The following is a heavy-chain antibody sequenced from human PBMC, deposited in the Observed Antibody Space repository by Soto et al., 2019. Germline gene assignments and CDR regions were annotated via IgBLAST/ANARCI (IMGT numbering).Heavy chain of an antibody. CDR3: AKGTYYDGSAPYYFDY. CDR2: SSDSGGST. J-gene: IGHJ4*02. Sequence: GGSLRLSCAASGFTFSSYAMSWVRQAPGKGLEWVSGSSDSGGSTYYADSVKGRFTISRDNPKNTLYLQMNSLRAEDTAVHYCAKGTYYDGSAPYYFDYWGQGTLVTVSS. D-gene: IGHD3-10*01. CDR1: GFTFSSYA. V-gene: IGHV3-23*01.